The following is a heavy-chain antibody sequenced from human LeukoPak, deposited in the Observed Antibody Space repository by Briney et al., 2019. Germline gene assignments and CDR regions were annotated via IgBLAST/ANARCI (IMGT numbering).Heavy chain of an antibody. D-gene: IGHD3-10*01. CDR3: AKYGYYYYYMDV. J-gene: IGHJ6*03. CDR1: GFTFSSYA. Sequence: GGSLRLSCAASGFTFSSYAMSWVRQAPGKGLEWVSVISGSGGSTYYADSVKGRFTISRDNSKNTLYLQMNSLRAEDTAVYYCAKYGYYYYYMDVWGKGTTVTVSS. CDR2: ISGSGGST. V-gene: IGHV3-23*01.